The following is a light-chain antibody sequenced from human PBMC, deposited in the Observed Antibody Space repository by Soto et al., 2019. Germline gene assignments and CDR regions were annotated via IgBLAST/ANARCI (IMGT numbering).Light chain of an antibody. J-gene: IGKJ3*01. V-gene: IGKV3-11*01. CDR3: QQRTNWPLSFT. CDR1: QSVSSY. CDR2: DTS. Sequence: EIVLTQSPATLSLSPGERATLSCRASQSVSSYLAWYQQKPGQAPRLLIYDTSKRATGIPARFSGRGSGTDLTLTIGSLEPEDFAVYYCQQRTNWPLSFTFGPGTKVDIK.